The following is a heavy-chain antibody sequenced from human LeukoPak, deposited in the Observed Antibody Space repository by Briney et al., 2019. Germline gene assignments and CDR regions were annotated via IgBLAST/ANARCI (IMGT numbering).Heavy chain of an antibody. CDR3: ARQQRIRHCSEGVCTEGYFDY. V-gene: IGHV3-23*01. CDR2: LSRGGSTT. CDR1: GFAFNMFA. J-gene: IGHJ4*02. Sequence: GGSLRLSCAVTGFAFNMFAIDWVRQAPGKGLEWVSGLSRGGSTTNYADSVKGRFTISRDKSQNSVFLQLNSLRPEGTAVYYCARQQRIRHCSEGVCTEGYFDYWGQGTLVTVSS. D-gene: IGHD2-15*01.